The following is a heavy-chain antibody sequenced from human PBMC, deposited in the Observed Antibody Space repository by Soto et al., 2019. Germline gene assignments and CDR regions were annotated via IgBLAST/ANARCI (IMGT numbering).Heavy chain of an antibody. D-gene: IGHD6-6*01. V-gene: IGHV3-30-3*01. CDR3: ARDLGVSSIAVQFDF. J-gene: IGHJ4*02. CDR2: ISFDGINK. Sequence: QVQVVESGGGGVQPGRSLRLSCAASGFTFSSHAMHWVRQPPGKGLEWVALISFDGINKYYAPSVKGRFTVSRDNSENTLYLQMNSLRPEDTAVYYCARDLGVSSIAVQFDFWGQGTLVSVSS. CDR1: GFTFSSHA.